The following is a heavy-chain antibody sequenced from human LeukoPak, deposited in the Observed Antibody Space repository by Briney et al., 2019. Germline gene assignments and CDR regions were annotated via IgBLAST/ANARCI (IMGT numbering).Heavy chain of an antibody. CDR1: GYSLTELA. Sequence: GASVKVSCKISGYSLTELAIHWVRHAPGKGLEWMGGSDPEDVKTSFAEKFQGRVTFTEDTSTDTAFMELSRLRSDDTAVYYCATFQAYANSGHLRPYFDYWGQGTLVTVSS. CDR2: SDPEDVKT. D-gene: IGHD3-22*01. V-gene: IGHV1-24*01. J-gene: IGHJ4*02. CDR3: ATFQAYANSGHLRPYFDY.